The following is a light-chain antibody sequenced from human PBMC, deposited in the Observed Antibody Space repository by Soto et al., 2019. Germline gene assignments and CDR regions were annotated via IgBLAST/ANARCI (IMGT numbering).Light chain of an antibody. Sequence: EIVLTQSPATLSLSPGERATLSCRASQSVSTYLAWYQQKPGQVPRLLIYDASNRATDIPARFSGSGSETDFTLTISSLEPEDFAVYYCQSRTSWPPKITFGQGTRLEIK. J-gene: IGKJ5*01. V-gene: IGKV3-11*01. CDR1: QSVSTY. CDR2: DAS. CDR3: QSRTSWPPKIT.